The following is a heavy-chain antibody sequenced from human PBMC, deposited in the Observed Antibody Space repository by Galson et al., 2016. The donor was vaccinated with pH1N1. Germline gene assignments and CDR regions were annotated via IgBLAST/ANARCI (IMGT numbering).Heavy chain of an antibody. J-gene: IGHJ4*01. D-gene: IGHD1-7*01. CDR1: GFTFGDYA. Sequence: SLRLSCAASGFTFGDYAMRWVRQAPGKGLEYVSSISTSSGTTYYGDSVRGRFTLSRDNSKNTVYLQMNSLRAEDTAIYYCTKARVGNYYFDYWGHGSLVTGSS. CDR2: ISTSSGTT. CDR3: TKARVGNYYFDY. V-gene: IGHV3-23*01.